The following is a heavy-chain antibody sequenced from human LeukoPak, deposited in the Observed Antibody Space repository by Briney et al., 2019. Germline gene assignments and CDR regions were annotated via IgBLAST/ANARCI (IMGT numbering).Heavy chain of an antibody. D-gene: IGHD3-16*01. CDR3: AKDREYSYVYDAFDI. J-gene: IGHJ3*02. CDR2: ISGSGGSA. V-gene: IGHV3-23*01. Sequence: GGSLRLSCAASGSTFSRFALSWVRQAPGKGLEWVSGISGSGGSAYYADSVKGRFTISRDNSRNTLYLQMINLRAEDTAVYYCAKDREYSYVYDAFDIWGQGTLVTVSS. CDR1: GSTFSRFA.